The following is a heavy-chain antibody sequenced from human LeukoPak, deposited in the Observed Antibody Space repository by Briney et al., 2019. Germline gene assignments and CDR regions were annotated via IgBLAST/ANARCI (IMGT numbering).Heavy chain of an antibody. CDR2: IIPIFGTA. V-gene: IGHV1-69*01. J-gene: IGHJ6*02. CDR3: ARNIVVVPAAYYYYYYGMDV. Sequence: AASVKVSCKASGGTFSSYATSWVRQAPGQGLEWMGGIIPIFGTANYAQKFQGRVTITADESTSTAYMELSSLRSEDTAVYYCARNIVVVPAAYYYYYYGMDVWGQGTTVTVSS. CDR1: GGTFSSYA. D-gene: IGHD2-2*01.